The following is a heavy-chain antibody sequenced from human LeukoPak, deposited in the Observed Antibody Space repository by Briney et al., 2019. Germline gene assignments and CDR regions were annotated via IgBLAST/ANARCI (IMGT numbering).Heavy chain of an antibody. V-gene: IGHV3-23*01. D-gene: IGHD3-22*01. CDR2: ISGSGHTT. CDR3: AIMHGYYDGTGYWVQ. J-gene: IGHJ1*01. Sequence: GGSLRLSCAASGFTFSNYALSWVRQAPGKGLEWVSSISGSGHTTYYADSVKGRFTISRDNSKNTLYVQMNSLRDEDTAVYYCAIMHGYYDGTGYWVQWGQGTLVTVSS. CDR1: GFTFSNYA.